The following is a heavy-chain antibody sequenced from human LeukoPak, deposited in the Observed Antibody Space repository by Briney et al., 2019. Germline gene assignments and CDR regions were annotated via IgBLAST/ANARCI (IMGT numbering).Heavy chain of an antibody. Sequence: GGSLRLSCAASGFTFSSYGMSWVRQAPGKGLEWVSAISGSGGSTYYADSVKGRFTISRDNSKNTLYLQMNSLRAEDTAVYYCAKDITMVRGADWYYFDYWGQGTLVTVSS. CDR1: GFTFSSYG. D-gene: IGHD3-10*01. CDR3: AKDITMVRGADWYYFDY. V-gene: IGHV3-23*01. CDR2: ISGSGGST. J-gene: IGHJ4*02.